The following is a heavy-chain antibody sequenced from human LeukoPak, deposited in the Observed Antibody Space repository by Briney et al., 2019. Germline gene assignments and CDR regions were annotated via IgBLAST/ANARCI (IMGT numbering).Heavy chain of an antibody. CDR2: IKQDGSEK. D-gene: IGHD3-22*01. J-gene: IGHJ4*02. Sequence: GGSLRLSCAASGFTFSRYWMTWVRQAPGKGLEWVANIKQDGSEKYYVDSVRGRFTISRDNAKNSLYLQMNSLRAEDTAVYYCARAYDYDSSGYYYMNYWGQGTLVTVSS. CDR1: GFTFSRYW. V-gene: IGHV3-7*01. CDR3: ARAYDYDSSGYYYMNY.